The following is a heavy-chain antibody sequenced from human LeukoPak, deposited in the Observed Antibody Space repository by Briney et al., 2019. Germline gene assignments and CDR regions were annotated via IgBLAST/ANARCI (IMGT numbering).Heavy chain of an antibody. Sequence: ASVKVSCKASGYTFTSYGISWVRQAPGQGLEWMGWISAYNGNTNYAQKLQGRVTMTTDTSTSTAYMELRSLRSDDTAVYYCARDWRQLWSVRPLDYWGQGTLVTVSS. D-gene: IGHD5-18*01. J-gene: IGHJ4*02. CDR2: ISAYNGNT. CDR3: ARDWRQLWSVRPLDY. CDR1: GYTFTSYG. V-gene: IGHV1-18*01.